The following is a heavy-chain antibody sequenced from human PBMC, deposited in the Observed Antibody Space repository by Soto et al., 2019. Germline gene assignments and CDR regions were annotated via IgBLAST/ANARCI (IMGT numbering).Heavy chain of an antibody. Sequence: GGSLRLSCAASGFTFSPYAMAWVRPAPGKGLEWVSGVSASGLNTDYADPVKGRFYISRDNSKNTVSLHMNSLRAEDTALYYRAKDRPRRTAGYFLDYWGQGTPVTVSS. CDR2: VSASGLNT. CDR3: AKDRPRRTAGYFLDY. D-gene: IGHD5-18*01. V-gene: IGHV3-23*01. CDR1: GFTFSPYA. J-gene: IGHJ4*02.